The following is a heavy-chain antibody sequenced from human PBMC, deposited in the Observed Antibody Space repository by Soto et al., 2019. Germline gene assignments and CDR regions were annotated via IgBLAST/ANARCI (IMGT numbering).Heavy chain of an antibody. CDR3: ARGEHIVVVTAIPRHYYGMDV. D-gene: IGHD2-21*02. V-gene: IGHV4-59*01. CDR2: IYYSGST. Sequence: ETLSLTCTVSGGSISSYYWSWIRQPPGKGLEWIGYIYYSGSTNYNPSLKSRVTISVDTSKNQFSLKLSSVTAADTAVYYCARGEHIVVVTAIPRHYYGMDVWGQGTTVTVSS. J-gene: IGHJ6*02. CDR1: GGSISSYY.